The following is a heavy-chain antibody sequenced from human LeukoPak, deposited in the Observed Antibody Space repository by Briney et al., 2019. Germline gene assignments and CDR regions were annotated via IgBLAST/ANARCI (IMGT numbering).Heavy chain of an antibody. CDR1: GFTVSSNH. Sequence: GGSLRLSCAASGFTVSSNHMSWVRQAPGKGLEWVSVIYSGGSTYYADSVKGRFTISRDNSKNTLYLQMNTLRAEDTAVYYCARTHDSSGSRLDYWGQGTLVTVSS. V-gene: IGHV3-53*01. CDR3: ARTHDSSGSRLDY. J-gene: IGHJ4*02. D-gene: IGHD3-22*01. CDR2: IYSGGST.